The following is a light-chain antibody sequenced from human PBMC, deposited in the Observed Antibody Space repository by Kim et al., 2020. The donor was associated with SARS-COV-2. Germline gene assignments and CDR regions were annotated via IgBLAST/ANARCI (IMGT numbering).Light chain of an antibody. V-gene: IGLV4-69*01. CDR2: VNSDGSH. Sequence: SVKLTCTLASGHSSYTIAWHQQQPEKGPRYLMKVNSDGSHSKGDGIPDRFSGSSSGAERYLTISSLQSEDEADYYCQTWGTGIPVFGGGTQLTVL. CDR1: SGHSSYT. CDR3: QTWGTGIPV. J-gene: IGLJ2*01.